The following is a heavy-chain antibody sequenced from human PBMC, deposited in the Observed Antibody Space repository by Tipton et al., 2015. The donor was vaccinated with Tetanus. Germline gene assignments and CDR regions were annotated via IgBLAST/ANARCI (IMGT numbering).Heavy chain of an antibody. CDR3: ARFYCGGACHSPYYNAMDV. CDR1: GYSVGRGTDY. J-gene: IGHJ6*02. Sequence: LRLSCSVSGYSVGRGTDYWTWIRQPPGKGLEWIGHVYLSGSTYYNPPLESRLTLSVDESNNRFSLQLKSVTTADTAVYYCARFYCGGACHSPYYNAMDVWGQGTTVTVSS. CDR2: VYLSGST. D-gene: IGHD2-21*02. V-gene: IGHV4-61*01.